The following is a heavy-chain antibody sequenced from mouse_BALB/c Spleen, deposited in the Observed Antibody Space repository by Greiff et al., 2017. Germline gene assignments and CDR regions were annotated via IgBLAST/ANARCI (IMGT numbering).Heavy chain of an antibody. V-gene: IGHV1-67*01. CDR2: ISTYYGNT. CDR1: GYTFTDYA. Sequence: VQLQQSGPELVRPGVSVKISCKGSGYTFTDYAMHWVKQSHAKSLEWIGVISTYYGNTNYNQKFKGKATMTVDKSSSTAYMELARLTSEDSAIYYCARKKYGNYWYFDVWGAGTTVTVSS. D-gene: IGHD2-10*02. J-gene: IGHJ1*01. CDR3: ARKKYGNYWYFDV.